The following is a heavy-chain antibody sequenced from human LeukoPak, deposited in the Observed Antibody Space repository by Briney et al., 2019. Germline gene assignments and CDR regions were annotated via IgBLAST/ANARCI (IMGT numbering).Heavy chain of an antibody. CDR1: GFTFSSYG. D-gene: IGHD3-22*01. CDR2: ISYDGSQK. J-gene: IGHJ4*02. Sequence: PGRSLRLSCAASGFTFSSYGMHWVRQAPGKGLEWVALISYDGSQKYYADSVKGRFTISRDNSKNTVYLQMNSLRVEDTAVYYCAKDQVLGDYYERSGSNFDYWGQGTLVTVSS. CDR3: AKDQVLGDYYERSGSNFDY. V-gene: IGHV3-30*18.